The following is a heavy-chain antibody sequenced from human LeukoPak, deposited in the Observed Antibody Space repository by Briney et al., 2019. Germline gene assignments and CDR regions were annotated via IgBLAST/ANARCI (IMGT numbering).Heavy chain of an antibody. CDR2: VSHDGSYK. CDR3: ARWGPGGQTYGMDV. CDR1: GSTFRSYG. Sequence: GESLKISCAASGSTFRSYGMHWVRQAPGKGLEWVAAVSHDGSYKDYADSVEGRFTISKDNSKNMLYLQMNSLRVEDTAVYYCARWGPGGQTYGMDVWGQGTTVTVSS. V-gene: IGHV3-30*03. D-gene: IGHD1-14*01. J-gene: IGHJ6*02.